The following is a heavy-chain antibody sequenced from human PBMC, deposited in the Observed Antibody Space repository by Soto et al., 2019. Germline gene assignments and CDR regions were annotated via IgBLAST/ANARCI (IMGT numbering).Heavy chain of an antibody. CDR1: GGSISSGVYY. CDR2: IFYSGST. J-gene: IGHJ4*02. D-gene: IGHD3-10*01. V-gene: IGHV4-31*03. CDR3: ATYGSGTYKPTTFDY. Sequence: QVQLQESGPGLVKPSQTLSLTCTVSGGSISSGVYYWSWIRQHPGKGLEGIGYIFYSGSTYYNPSLKSRVTISVDTSKNQFALKLSSVTAADTAVYYCATYGSGTYKPTTFDYWGQGTLVTVSS.